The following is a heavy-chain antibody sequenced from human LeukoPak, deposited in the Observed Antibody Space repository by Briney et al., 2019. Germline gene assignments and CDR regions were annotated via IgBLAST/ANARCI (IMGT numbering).Heavy chain of an antibody. CDR1: GFTFSSYW. Sequence: GGSLRLSCAASGFTFSSYWMSWVRQAPGKGLEWVANIKQDGSEKYYVDSVKGRFTISRDNAKNSLYLQMNSLRAEDTAVYYCATTGGPAARDYYYYGMDVWGQGTTVTVSS. J-gene: IGHJ6*02. V-gene: IGHV3-7*01. CDR3: ATTGGPAARDYYYYGMDV. CDR2: IKQDGSEK. D-gene: IGHD2-2*01.